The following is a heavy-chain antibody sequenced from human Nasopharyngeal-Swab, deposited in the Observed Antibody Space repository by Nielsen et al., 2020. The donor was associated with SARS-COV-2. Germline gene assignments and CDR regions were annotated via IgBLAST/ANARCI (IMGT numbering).Heavy chain of an antibody. J-gene: IGHJ4*02. D-gene: IGHD6-19*01. CDR1: GYTFTSYG. Sequence: ASVKVSCKASGYTFTSYGISWVRRAPGQGLEWMGWISGYNGNTNYARKLQGRVTMTTDASTSTAYMELRSLRSDDTAVYYCARRDSSGWHVDYWGQGTLVTVSS. CDR2: ISGYNGNT. CDR3: ARRDSSGWHVDY. V-gene: IGHV1-18*01.